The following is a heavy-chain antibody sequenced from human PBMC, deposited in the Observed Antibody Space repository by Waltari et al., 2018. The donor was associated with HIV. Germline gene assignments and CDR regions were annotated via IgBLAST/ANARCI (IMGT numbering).Heavy chain of an antibody. J-gene: IGHJ5*02. V-gene: IGHV4-59*01. CDR1: GGSITSYY. D-gene: IGHD2-15*01. CDR2: IYYSGRT. Sequence: QVELQESGPGLVKPSETLSLTCTVSGGSITSYYWSWIRQSPGLGLEWIGHIYYSGRTTYNPSLKGRAIMSLDTSKNHISLNLRSLSAADTAVYYCARDLVVAAAEGFDPWGQGILVTVSS. CDR3: ARDLVVAAAEGFDP.